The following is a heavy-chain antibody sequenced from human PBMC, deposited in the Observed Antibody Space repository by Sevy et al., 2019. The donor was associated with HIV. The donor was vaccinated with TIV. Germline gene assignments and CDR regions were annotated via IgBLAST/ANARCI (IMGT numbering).Heavy chain of an antibody. CDR1: GFTFNSYG. CDR3: XXXXXXXXXXGYYFEY. V-gene: IGHV3-33*01. J-gene: IGHJ4*02. CDR2: IWYDGSNR. Sequence: GGSLRLSCAASGFTFNSYGMHWVRQAPGKGLEWVALIWYDGSNRSYVDSVKGRFTVSRDNSKNTLYLQMNSLRAEDXXXXXXXXXXXXXXXXGYYFEYWGQGTLVTVSS.